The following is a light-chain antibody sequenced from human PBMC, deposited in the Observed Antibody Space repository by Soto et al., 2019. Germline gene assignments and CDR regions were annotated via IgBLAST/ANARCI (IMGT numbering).Light chain of an antibody. V-gene: IGLV1-44*01. CDR1: HSNIGTKA. CDR2: KTD. J-gene: IGLJ3*02. CDR3: ASWDDSLNGVV. Sequence: QSVLTQPPSASGTPGQRVTISCSGSHSNIGTKAVKWFQQVPGAAPKSLIYKTDQRPSGVPDRFSGSKSGTSASLAISGLQPDDEADYYCASWDDSLNGVVFGGGTKLTVL.